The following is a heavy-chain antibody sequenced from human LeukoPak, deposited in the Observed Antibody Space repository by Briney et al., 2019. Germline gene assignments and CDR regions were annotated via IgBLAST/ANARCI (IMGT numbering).Heavy chain of an antibody. J-gene: IGHJ3*02. Sequence: GGSLRLSCAASGFTFSSYAMHWVRQAPGKGLEWVAVISYDGSNKYYADSVKGRFTISRDNSKNTLYLQMNSLRAEDTAVYYCARAGTVAHAFDIWGQGTMVTVSS. CDR2: ISYDGSNK. D-gene: IGHD4-17*01. CDR1: GFTFSSYA. V-gene: IGHV3-30-3*01. CDR3: ARAGTVAHAFDI.